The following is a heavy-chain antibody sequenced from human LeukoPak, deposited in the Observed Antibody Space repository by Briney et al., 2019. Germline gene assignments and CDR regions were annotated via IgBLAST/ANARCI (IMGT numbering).Heavy chain of an antibody. V-gene: IGHV4-30-4*08. J-gene: IGHJ4*02. Sequence: SETLSLTCSVSGDSISSRDYYWSWIRQPPGKGLEWIGYIYYSGSTSYNPSLKSRVTISVDTSKNQFSLKLSSVTAADTAVYYCARHYSANSFDYWGQGTLVTVSS. CDR1: GDSISSRDYY. CDR2: IYYSGST. CDR3: ARHYSANSFDY. D-gene: IGHD2-15*01.